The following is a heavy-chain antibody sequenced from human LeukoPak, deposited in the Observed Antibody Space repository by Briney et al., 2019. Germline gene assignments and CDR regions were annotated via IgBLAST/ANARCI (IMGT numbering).Heavy chain of an antibody. Sequence: PGGSLRLSCAASGFTFSSYAMHWVRQAPGKGLEWVAVISYDGSNKYYADSVKGRFTISRDNSKNTLYLQMNSLRAEDTAVYYCARDFMEAADAFDIWGQGTMVTVSS. V-gene: IGHV3-30*14. CDR2: ISYDGSNK. J-gene: IGHJ3*02. D-gene: IGHD2-15*01. CDR1: GFTFSSYA. CDR3: ARDFMEAADAFDI.